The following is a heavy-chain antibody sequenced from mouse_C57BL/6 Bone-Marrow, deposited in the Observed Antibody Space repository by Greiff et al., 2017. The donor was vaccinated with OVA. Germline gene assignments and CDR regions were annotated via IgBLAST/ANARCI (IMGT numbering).Heavy chain of an antibody. V-gene: IGHV1-4*01. Sequence: QVQLQQSGAELARPGASVKMSCKASGYTFTSYTMHWVKQRPGQGLEWIGYINPSSGYTKYNQKFKDKATLTADKSSSTAYMQLSSLTSEDSAVYYCARGTAQGYFDYWGQGTTLTVSS. D-gene: IGHD3-2*02. CDR2: INPSSGYT. J-gene: IGHJ2*01. CDR1: GYTFTSYT. CDR3: ARGTAQGYFDY.